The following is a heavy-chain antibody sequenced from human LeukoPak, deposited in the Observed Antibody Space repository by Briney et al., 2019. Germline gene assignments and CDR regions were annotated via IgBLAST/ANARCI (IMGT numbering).Heavy chain of an antibody. V-gene: IGHV3-74*01. CDR3: ARCDYSSSSDFDY. D-gene: IGHD6-6*01. J-gene: IGHJ4*02. Sequence: PGGSLRLSCSASGFTFSSYWMHWVRQAPGKGLVWVSRINSYGSTTSYADSVKGRFTISRDNAKNTLYLQMNSLRAEDTAVYYCARCDYSSSSDFDYLGQGTLVTVSS. CDR1: GFTFSSYW. CDR2: INSYGSTT.